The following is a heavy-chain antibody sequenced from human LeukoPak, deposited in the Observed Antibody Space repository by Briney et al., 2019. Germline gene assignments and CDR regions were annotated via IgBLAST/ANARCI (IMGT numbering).Heavy chain of an antibody. CDR2: IKHDGSEK. CDR1: GFIFTHYF. V-gene: IGHV3-7*01. D-gene: IGHD3-3*01. Sequence: GGSLRLSCAASGFIFTHYFMSWVRQAPGKGLEWMASIKHDGSEKYYVDSVRGRFTISRDNTMNSLYLQMSSLRAEDTAVYYCATDRGWRTSGYYLYYFEYWGQGTLVTYSS. CDR3: ATDRGWRTSGYYLYYFEY. J-gene: IGHJ4*02.